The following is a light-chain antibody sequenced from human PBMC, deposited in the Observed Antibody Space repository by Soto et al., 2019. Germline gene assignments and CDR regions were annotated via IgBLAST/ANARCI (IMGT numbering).Light chain of an antibody. CDR3: QQRSNWPLT. J-gene: IGKJ4*01. CDR2: DAS. V-gene: IGKV3-11*01. Sequence: EVVLTQSPATLSSSPGESVTLSCRASQSINTYLAWYQQKPGQAPRLLIYDASYRAAGIPSRFSGSGSGTDFTLTLSSLEPADFAIYPCQQRSNWPLTFGGGTKVEI. CDR1: QSINTY.